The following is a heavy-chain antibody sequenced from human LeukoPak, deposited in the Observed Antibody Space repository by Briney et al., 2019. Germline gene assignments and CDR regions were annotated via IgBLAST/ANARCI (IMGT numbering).Heavy chain of an antibody. V-gene: IGHV3-23*01. CDR2: ISGSGGST. Sequence: GGSLRLSCAASGFAFSSYAMSWVRQAPGKGLEWVSAISGSGGSTYYADSVKGRFTISRDNSKNTLYLQMNSLRAEDTAVYYCAKGIRLMALRYFDWLYYFDYWGQGTLVTVSS. CDR3: AKGIRLMALRYFDWLYYFDY. J-gene: IGHJ4*02. D-gene: IGHD3-9*01. CDR1: GFAFSSYA.